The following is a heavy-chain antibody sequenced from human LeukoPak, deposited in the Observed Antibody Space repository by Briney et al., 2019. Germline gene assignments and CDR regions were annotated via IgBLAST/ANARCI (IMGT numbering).Heavy chain of an antibody. CDR1: GFTFSSYE. J-gene: IGHJ6*04. CDR3: AELGITVIGGV. D-gene: IGHD3-10*02. V-gene: IGHV3-48*03. CDR2: ISSSGSTI. Sequence: GGSLRLSCAASGFTFSSYEMNWVRQAPGKGLEWVSYISSSGSTIYYADSVKGRFTISRDNAKNSLYLQMNSLRAEDTAVYYCAELGITVIGGVWGKGTTVTLSS.